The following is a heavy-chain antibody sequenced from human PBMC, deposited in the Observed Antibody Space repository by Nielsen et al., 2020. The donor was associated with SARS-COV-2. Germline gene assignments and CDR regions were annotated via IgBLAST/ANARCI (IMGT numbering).Heavy chain of an antibody. CDR3: ARARYSGSYYRVLDY. CDR1: GGSISSYY. CDR2: IYYSGNT. V-gene: IGHV4-59*01. D-gene: IGHD1-26*01. Sequence: LETLSLTCTVSGGSISSYYWSWIRQPPGKGLEWIGYIYYSGNTNYNPSLKSRVTISVDTSKNQFSLKLSSVTAADTAVYYCARARYSGSYYRVLDYWGQGTLVTVSS. J-gene: IGHJ4*02.